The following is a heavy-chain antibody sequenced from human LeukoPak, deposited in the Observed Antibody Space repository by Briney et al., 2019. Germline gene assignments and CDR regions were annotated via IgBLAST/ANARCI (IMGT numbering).Heavy chain of an antibody. CDR1: GYTFTSYG. D-gene: IGHD1-1*01. J-gene: IGHJ6*02. CDR3: ASGSSLRYRGYYYGMDV. V-gene: IGHV1-18*01. CDR2: ISAYNCNT. Sequence: GASVKVSCKASGYTFTSYGISWVRRAPGQGLEWMGWISAYNCNTNYAQKLQGRVTMTTDTSTSTAYMELRSLRSDDTAVYYCASGSSLRYRGYYYGMDVWGQGTTVTVSS.